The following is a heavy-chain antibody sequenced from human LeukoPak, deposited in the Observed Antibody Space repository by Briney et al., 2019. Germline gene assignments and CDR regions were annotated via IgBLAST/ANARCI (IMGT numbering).Heavy chain of an antibody. CDR1: GDSVSSNSAA. CDR2: TYYRSKWIS. CDR3: ARKGTVTTPFDY. J-gene: IGHJ4*02. Sequence: SQTLSLTCAISGDSVSSNSAAWNWIRQSRSRGLEWLGRTYYRSKWISDYAVSVKSRMTINADTSKNQFSLQVNSVTPEDTAVYYCARKGTVTTPFDYWGQGILVTVSS. D-gene: IGHD1/OR15-1a*01. V-gene: IGHV6-1*01.